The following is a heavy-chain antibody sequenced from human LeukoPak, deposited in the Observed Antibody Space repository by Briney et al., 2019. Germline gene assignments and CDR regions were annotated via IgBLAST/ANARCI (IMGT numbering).Heavy chain of an antibody. CDR2: ISSSGSTI. CDR1: GFTFSSYA. CDR3: ARDRGYGGNYYFDY. V-gene: IGHV3-48*04. D-gene: IGHD4-23*01. J-gene: IGHJ4*02. Sequence: PGGSLRLSCAASGFTFSSYAMSWVRQAPGKGLEWVSYISSSGSTIYYADSVKGRFTISRDNAKNSLYLQMNSLRAEDTAVYYCARDRGYGGNYYFDYWGQGTLVTVSS.